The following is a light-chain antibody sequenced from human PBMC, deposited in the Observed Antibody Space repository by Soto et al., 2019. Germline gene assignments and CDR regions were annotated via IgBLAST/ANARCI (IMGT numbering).Light chain of an antibody. CDR1: QSIGIY. V-gene: IGKV1-39*01. CDR2: TTS. CDR3: QQSYNTWT. J-gene: IGKJ1*01. Sequence: DIQMTQSPSSLSASVGDRVTSSCRASQSIGIYLNWYQQRPGKAPKLLIYTTSSLQSGVPTRFSGSGSGTDFTLTISSLQPADFATYYCQQSYNTWTFGQGTKVDIK.